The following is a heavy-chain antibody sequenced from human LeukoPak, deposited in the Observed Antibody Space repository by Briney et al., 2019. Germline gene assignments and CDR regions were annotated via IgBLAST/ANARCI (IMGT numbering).Heavy chain of an antibody. Sequence: SETLSLTCTVSGGSISSGGYYWSWIRQPAGKGLEWIGRIYTSGSTNYNPSLKSRVTISVDTSKNQFSLKLSSVTAADTAVYYCARAARSSSFPHPFDYWGQGTLVTVSS. D-gene: IGHD6-6*01. CDR1: GGSISSGGYY. CDR3: ARAARSSSFPHPFDY. J-gene: IGHJ4*02. V-gene: IGHV4-61*02. CDR2: IYTSGST.